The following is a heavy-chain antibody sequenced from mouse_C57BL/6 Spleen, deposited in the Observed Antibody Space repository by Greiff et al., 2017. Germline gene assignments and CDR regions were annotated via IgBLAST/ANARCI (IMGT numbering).Heavy chain of an antibody. J-gene: IGHJ1*03. CDR1: GYTFTEYT. D-gene: IGHD1-1*01. CDR2: FYPGSGSI. CDR3: ARHEAYGSSYWYFDV. V-gene: IGHV1-62-2*01. Sequence: QVQLKESGAELVKPGASVKLSCKASGYTFTEYTIHWVKQRSGQGLEWIGWFYPGSGSIKYNEKFKDKATLTADKSSSTVYMELSRLTSEDSAVYFWARHEAYGSSYWYFDVWGTGTTVTVSS.